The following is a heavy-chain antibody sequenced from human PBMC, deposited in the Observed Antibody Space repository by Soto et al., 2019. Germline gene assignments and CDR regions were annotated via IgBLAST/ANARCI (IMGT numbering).Heavy chain of an antibody. J-gene: IGHJ4*02. D-gene: IGHD3-22*01. CDR1: GFTFSIYA. Sequence: GGSLRHSCSASGFTFSIYALHWVRQAPEKGLDYVSSISTNGGSTHYADSVKGRFTISRDNSKNTQYLQMSSLRADDTAVYYCVKGEYYYDSSGYYPFDYWGQGTLVTVSS. CDR3: VKGEYYYDSSGYYPFDY. CDR2: ISTNGGST. V-gene: IGHV3-64D*06.